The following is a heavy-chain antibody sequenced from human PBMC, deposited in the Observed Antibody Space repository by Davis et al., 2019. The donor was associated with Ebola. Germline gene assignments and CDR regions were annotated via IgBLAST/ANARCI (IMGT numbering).Heavy chain of an antibody. Sequence: PGGSLRLSCAASGFSFSNYAMNWVRQAPGKGLEWVSTVTTNADATFYAVSVKGRFTISRDNSKNTLYLQMNSLRADDTALYYCARDSVAGNGIYDAYDIWGPGTMVTVSS. V-gene: IGHV3-23*01. CDR3: ARDSVAGNGIYDAYDI. D-gene: IGHD6-19*01. CDR1: GFSFSNYA. CDR2: VTTNADAT. J-gene: IGHJ3*02.